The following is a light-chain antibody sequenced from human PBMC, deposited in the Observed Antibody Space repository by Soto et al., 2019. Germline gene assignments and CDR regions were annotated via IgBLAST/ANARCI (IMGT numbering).Light chain of an antibody. J-gene: IGKJ5*01. CDR3: QQRSNWIT. V-gene: IGKV3-11*01. Sequence: EIVMTQSPATLSVSPWERATLSCRASQSVSNKLAWYQQKRGQAPRLLIYDASNRATGIPARFSGSGSGTDFTLTISSLEPEDFAVYYCQQRSNWITFGQGTRLEIK. CDR1: QSVSNK. CDR2: DAS.